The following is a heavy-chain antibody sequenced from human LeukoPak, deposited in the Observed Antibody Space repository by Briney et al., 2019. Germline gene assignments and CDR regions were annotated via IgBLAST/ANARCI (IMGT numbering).Heavy chain of an antibody. J-gene: IGHJ6*03. CDR1: GFIFHNYW. CDR2: IKGDGSEK. D-gene: IGHD4-17*01. V-gene: IGHV3-7*01. CDR3: AKDMTVTKGYYYYMDV. Sequence: GGSLRLSCAASGFIFHNYWMGWVRQAPGKALEYVGNIKGDGSEKYYVDSLKGRFTISRDNSKNTLYLQMNSLRAEDTAVYYCAKDMTVTKGYYYYMDVWGKGTTVTVSS.